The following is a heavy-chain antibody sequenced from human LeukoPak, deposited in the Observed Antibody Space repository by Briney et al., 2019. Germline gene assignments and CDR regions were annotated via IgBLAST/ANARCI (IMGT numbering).Heavy chain of an antibody. V-gene: IGHV1-2*02. J-gene: IGHJ4*02. D-gene: IGHD4-23*01. CDR1: GYTFTGYY. Sequence: ASVKVSCKASGYTFTGYYMHWVRQAPGQGLEWMGWINPNSGGTNYAQKFQGRVTMTRDTSISTAYMELSRLRSDDTAVCYCARAPFKATTVVTFTYWGQGSLVTVSS. CDR3: ARAPFKATTVVTFTY. CDR2: INPNSGGT.